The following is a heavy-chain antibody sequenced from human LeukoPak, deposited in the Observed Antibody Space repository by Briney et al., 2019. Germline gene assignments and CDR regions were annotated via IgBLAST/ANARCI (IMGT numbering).Heavy chain of an antibody. J-gene: IGHJ5*02. CDR2: IYYSGST. CDR1: GGSISCYY. Sequence: SETLSLTCTVSGGSISCYYWSWIRQPPGKGLEWIGYIYYSGSTNYNPSLKSRVTISVDTSKNQFSLKLSSVTAADTAVYYCAREAETYYYDSSGYLNWFDPWGQGTLVTVSS. V-gene: IGHV4-59*01. CDR3: AREAETYYYDSSGYLNWFDP. D-gene: IGHD3-22*01.